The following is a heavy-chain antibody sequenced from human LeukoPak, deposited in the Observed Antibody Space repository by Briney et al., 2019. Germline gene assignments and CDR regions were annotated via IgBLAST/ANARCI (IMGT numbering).Heavy chain of an antibody. V-gene: IGHV3-33*06. CDR1: GFTFSSYG. CDR3: AKGQGSIAAPYYYYYYMDV. Sequence: PSGGSLRLSCAASGFTFSSYGMHWVRQAPGKGLEWVAVIWYDGSNKYYADSVKGRFTISRDNSKNTLYLQMNSLRAEDTAVYYCAKGQGSIAAPYYYYYYMDVWGKGTTVTVSS. D-gene: IGHD6-25*01. J-gene: IGHJ6*03. CDR2: IWYDGSNK.